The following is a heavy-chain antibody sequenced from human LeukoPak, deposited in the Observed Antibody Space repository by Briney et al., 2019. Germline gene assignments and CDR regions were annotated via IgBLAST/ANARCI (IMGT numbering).Heavy chain of an antibody. CDR1: GGLISSYY. CDR2: ISSSGST. D-gene: IGHD3-3*01. CDR3: AREMRYYDFWSGEAATYYFDY. V-gene: IGHV4-4*07. Sequence: SEALSLTCTVSGGLISSYYWSWIRQPAGKGLEWIGRISSSGSTNYSPSLKSRVTMSVDTSENQFSLNLSSVTAADTAVYYCAREMRYYDFWSGEAATYYFDYWGQGTLVTVSS. J-gene: IGHJ4*02.